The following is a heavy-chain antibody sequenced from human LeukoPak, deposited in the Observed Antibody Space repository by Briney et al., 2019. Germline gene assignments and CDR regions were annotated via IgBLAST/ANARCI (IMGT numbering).Heavy chain of an antibody. CDR3: ARVQGHPPNGLDV. J-gene: IGHJ3*01. Sequence: GGSLRLSCAASGSTFSSYWMHWVRQAPGKGLVWVSRINSDASSTSYADSVKGRFTISRDNAKNTLYLQMNSLRAEDTAVYYCARVQGHPPNGLDVWGQGTMVTVSS. CDR2: INSDASST. D-gene: IGHD2-8*01. V-gene: IGHV3-74*01. CDR1: GSTFSSYW.